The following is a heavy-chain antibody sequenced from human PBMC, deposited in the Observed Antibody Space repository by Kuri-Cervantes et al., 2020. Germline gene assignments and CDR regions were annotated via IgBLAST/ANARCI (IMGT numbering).Heavy chain of an antibody. CDR3: ARSAMVRGVWIWDGMDV. Sequence: GESLKISCAASGFTFSSYAMSWVRQAPGKGLEWVSAISGSGGSTYYADSVKGRFTISRDNSKNTLYLQMNSLRAEDTAVYYCARSAMVRGVWIWDGMDVWGQGTTVTVSS. D-gene: IGHD3-10*01. J-gene: IGHJ6*02. CDR2: ISGSGGST. V-gene: IGHV3-23*01. CDR1: GFTFSSYA.